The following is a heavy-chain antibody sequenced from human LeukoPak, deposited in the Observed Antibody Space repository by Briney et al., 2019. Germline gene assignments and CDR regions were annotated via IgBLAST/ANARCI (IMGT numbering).Heavy chain of an antibody. V-gene: IGHV3-30*18. Sequence: GGSLRLSCTASGFTFSSYGTHWVRQAPGKGLEWVAVVSYDGSTKVYADFVKGRFTISRDNSKNSLYLQMDSLRAEDTAVYYCAKAREVISTKCLDSWGQGILVTVSS. CDR1: GFTFSSYG. CDR2: VSYDGSTK. J-gene: IGHJ4*02. CDR3: AKAREVISTKCLDS. D-gene: IGHD2-21*01.